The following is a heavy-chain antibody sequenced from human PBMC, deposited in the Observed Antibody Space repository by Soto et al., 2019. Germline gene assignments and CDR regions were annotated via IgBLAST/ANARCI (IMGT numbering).Heavy chain of an antibody. CDR3: ARRQYYYDSSGYYNAFDI. Sequence: GESLKISCKGSGYSFTSYWISWVRQMPGKGLEWMGRIDPSDSYTNYSPSFQGHVTISADKSISTAYLQWSSLEASDTAMYYCARRQYYYDSSGYYNAFDIWGQGTMVTVSS. D-gene: IGHD3-22*01. J-gene: IGHJ3*02. CDR1: GYSFTSYW. V-gene: IGHV5-10-1*01. CDR2: IDPSDSYT.